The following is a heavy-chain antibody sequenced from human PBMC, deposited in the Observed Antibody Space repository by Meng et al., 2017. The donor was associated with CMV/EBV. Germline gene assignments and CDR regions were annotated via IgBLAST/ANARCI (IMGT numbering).Heavy chain of an antibody. CDR1: GGTFSSYA. Sequence: QVQLVQPGAEVKKPGSPVKVSCKASGGTFSSYAISWVRQAPGQGPEWMGGIIPIFGTANYAQKFQGRVTITADESTSTAYMELSSLRSEDTAVYYCARNQPSRGWSHEDYWGQGTLVTVSS. CDR2: IIPIFGTA. V-gene: IGHV1-69*12. CDR3: ARNQPSRGWSHEDY. D-gene: IGHD2-15*01. J-gene: IGHJ4*02.